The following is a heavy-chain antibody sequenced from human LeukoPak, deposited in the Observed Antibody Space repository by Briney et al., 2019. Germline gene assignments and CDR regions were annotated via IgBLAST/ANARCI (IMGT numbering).Heavy chain of an antibody. D-gene: IGHD6-19*01. CDR3: AKTVEAGTVRFDY. J-gene: IGHJ4*02. CDR1: GFTFGSYA. V-gene: IGHV3-23*01. CDR2: ISGSGGST. Sequence: GGSLRLSCAASGFTFGSYAMSWVRQAAGKGLEWVSAISGSGGSTYYADSVKGQFTISRDNSKNTLYLQMKSLRAEDTAVYYCAKTVEAGTVRFDYWGQGTLVTVSS.